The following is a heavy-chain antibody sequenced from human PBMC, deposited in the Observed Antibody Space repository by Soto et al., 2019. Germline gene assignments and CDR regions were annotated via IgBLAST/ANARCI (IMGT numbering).Heavy chain of an antibody. CDR1: GVSITSSSYY. D-gene: IGHD3-16*01. CDR3: ARHNGPLYVGYYYDMDV. V-gene: IGHV4-39*01. CDR2: IYYSGYT. Sequence: PSETLSLTCTVSGVSITSSSYYWGWIRHPLGKWLEWIGSIYYSGYTYYNPSLKSRVTISVDMSKNQFSLKLSSVTAADTAVYYCARHNGPLYVGYYYDMDVWGQGTTVT. J-gene: IGHJ6*02.